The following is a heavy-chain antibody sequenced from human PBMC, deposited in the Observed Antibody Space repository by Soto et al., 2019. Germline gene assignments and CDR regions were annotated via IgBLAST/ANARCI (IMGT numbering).Heavy chain of an antibody. CDR1: GYTFTSYY. CDR3: ARGWSSSESDP. J-gene: IGHJ5*02. Sequence: ASVKVSCKSSGYTFTSYYINWVRQATGQGLEWMGWMNPNSGNTGYAQKFQGRVTMTRNTSISTAYMELSSLRSEDTAAYYCARGWSSSESDPWGQGTLVTVSS. D-gene: IGHD6-13*01. CDR2: MNPNSGNT. V-gene: IGHV1-8*01.